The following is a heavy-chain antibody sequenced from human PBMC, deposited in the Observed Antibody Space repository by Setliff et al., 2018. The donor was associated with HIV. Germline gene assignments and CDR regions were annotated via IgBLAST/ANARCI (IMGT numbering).Heavy chain of an antibody. CDR1: GLTFSVHG. CDR3: AKDGDFRNSDYDAFDF. Sequence: PGESLKISCAASGLTFSVHGMHWVRKAPGRGLEWVAFINYDEGYEYYADSVQGRVTISRDNSKNTVDLQMNSLRLEDTGVYYCAKDGDFRNSDYDAFDFWGQGTMVTVSS. D-gene: IGHD7-27*01. J-gene: IGHJ3*01. V-gene: IGHV3-30*02. CDR2: INYDEGYE.